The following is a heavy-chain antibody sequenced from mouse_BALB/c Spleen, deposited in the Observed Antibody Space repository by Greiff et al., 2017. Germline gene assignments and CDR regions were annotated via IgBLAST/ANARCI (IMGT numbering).Heavy chain of an antibody. Sequence: VQLQQSGPGLVKPSQSLSLTCSVTGYSITSGYYWNWIRQFPGNKLEWMGYISYDGSNNYNPSLKNRISITRDTSKNQFFLKLNSVTTEDTATYYCARGYYGRGFAYWGQGTLVTVSA. CDR1: GYSITSGYY. J-gene: IGHJ3*01. CDR2: ISYDGSN. V-gene: IGHV3-6*02. D-gene: IGHD1-1*01. CDR3: ARGYYGRGFAY.